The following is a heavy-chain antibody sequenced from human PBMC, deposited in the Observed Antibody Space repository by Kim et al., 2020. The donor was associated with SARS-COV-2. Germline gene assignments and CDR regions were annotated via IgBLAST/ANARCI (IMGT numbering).Heavy chain of an antibody. CDR1: GGSISSSSYY. CDR3: ARHNTIFGVVIIYFDY. Sequence: SETLSLTCIVSGGSISSSSYYWGWIRQPPGKGLEWIGSIYYSGSTYYNPSLKSRVTISVDTSKNQFSLKLSSVTAADTAVYYCARHNTIFGVVIIYFDYWGQGTLVTVSS. CDR2: IYYSGST. J-gene: IGHJ4*02. V-gene: IGHV4-39*01. D-gene: IGHD3-3*01.